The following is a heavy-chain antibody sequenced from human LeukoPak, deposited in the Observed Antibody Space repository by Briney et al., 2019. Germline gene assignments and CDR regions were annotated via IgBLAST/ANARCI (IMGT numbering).Heavy chain of an antibody. Sequence: HPGGSLRLSCAASGFTFSSYGMSWVRQAPGKGLEWVSAISGSGGSTYYADPVKGRFTISRDNAKNSMYLLMNSLRVEDTAVYYCVRDVLYYYGAERLFWFDPWGQGTLVTVSS. CDR1: GFTFSSYG. V-gene: IGHV3-23*01. CDR2: ISGSGGST. J-gene: IGHJ5*02. CDR3: VRDVLYYYGAERLFWFDP. D-gene: IGHD3-10*01.